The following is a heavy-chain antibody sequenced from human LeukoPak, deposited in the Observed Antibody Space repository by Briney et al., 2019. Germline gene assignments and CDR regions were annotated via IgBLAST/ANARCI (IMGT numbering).Heavy chain of an antibody. CDR3: AKSYSSSLSPFYYYGMDV. Sequence: GGSLRLSCAASGFTFDDYAMHWVRQAPGKGLEWVSLISGDGGSTYYADSVKGRFTISRDNSKNSLYLQMNSLRTEDTALYYCAKSYSSSLSPFYYYGMDVWGQGTTVTVSS. D-gene: IGHD6-13*01. CDR2: ISGDGGST. V-gene: IGHV3-43*02. J-gene: IGHJ6*02. CDR1: GFTFDDYA.